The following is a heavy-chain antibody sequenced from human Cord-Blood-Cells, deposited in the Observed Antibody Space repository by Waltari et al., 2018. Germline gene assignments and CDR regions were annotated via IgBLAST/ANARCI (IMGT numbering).Heavy chain of an antibody. CDR2: IYTSGST. D-gene: IGHD5-18*01. V-gene: IGHV4-61*09. CDR1: GGSISSGSYY. Sequence: QVQLQESGPGLVKPSQTLSLTCTVSGGSISSGSYYWSWIRQPAGKGLEWIGYIYTSGSTNYNPSRKSRVTISVDTSKNQFSLKRSSVTAADTAVYYCAGSYGSYYYYYGMDVWGQGTTVTVSS. CDR3: AGSYGSYYYYYGMDV. J-gene: IGHJ6*02.